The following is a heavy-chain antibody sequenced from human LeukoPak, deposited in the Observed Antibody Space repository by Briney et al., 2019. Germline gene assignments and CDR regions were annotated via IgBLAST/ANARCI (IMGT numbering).Heavy chain of an antibody. J-gene: IGHJ4*02. Sequence: GASVKVSCKVSGYTLTELSMHWVRQAPGKGLEWMGGFDPEDGETIYAQKIQGRVTMTEDTSTDTAYMELSSLRSEDTAVYYCATGPLFWSGFYFDYWGQGTLVTVSS. V-gene: IGHV1-24*01. CDR3: ATGPLFWSGFYFDY. CDR1: GYTLTELS. CDR2: FDPEDGET. D-gene: IGHD3-3*01.